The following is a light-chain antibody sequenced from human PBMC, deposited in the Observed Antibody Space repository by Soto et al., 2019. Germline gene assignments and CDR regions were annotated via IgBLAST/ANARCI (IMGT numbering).Light chain of an antibody. CDR2: DVS. Sequence: QSALTQPASVSGSPGQSISISCTGASSDLGDYNYVSWYQQHPGNAPKLMIYDVSSRPSGVSDRFSGSKSGNTASLTISGLHAEDEADYYCTSYTTTGTYVFATGTKVTVL. J-gene: IGLJ1*01. CDR3: TSYTTTGTYV. CDR1: SSDLGDYNY. V-gene: IGLV2-14*03.